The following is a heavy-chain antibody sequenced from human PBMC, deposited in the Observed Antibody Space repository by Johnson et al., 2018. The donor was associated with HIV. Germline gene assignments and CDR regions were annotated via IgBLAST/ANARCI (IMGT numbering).Heavy chain of an antibody. CDR3: AKDRYYDSSGPDAFDI. V-gene: IGHV3-23*04. D-gene: IGHD3-22*01. CDR2: ISGSGGST. Sequence: MQLVESGGGLVKPGGSLRLSCAASGFTFSDYYMSWIRQAPGKGLEWVSAISGSGGSTYYADSVKGRFTISRDNSKNTLYLQMNSLRAEDTAVYYCAKDRYYDSSGPDAFDIWGQGTMVTVSS. CDR1: GFTFSDYY. J-gene: IGHJ3*02.